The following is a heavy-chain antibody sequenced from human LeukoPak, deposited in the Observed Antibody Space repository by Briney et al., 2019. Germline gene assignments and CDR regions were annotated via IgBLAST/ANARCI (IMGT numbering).Heavy chain of an antibody. V-gene: IGHV3-33*01. D-gene: IGHD3-10*01. J-gene: IGHJ4*02. Sequence: GGSLRLSCAASGFTFSSYGMHWVRQAPGKGLEWVAVIWYDGSNRYYADSVKGRFTISRDNSKNTLYLQMNSLRAEDTAVYYCARDVGGSGSYLDYWGQGTLVTVSS. CDR2: IWYDGSNR. CDR3: ARDVGGSGSYLDY. CDR1: GFTFSSYG.